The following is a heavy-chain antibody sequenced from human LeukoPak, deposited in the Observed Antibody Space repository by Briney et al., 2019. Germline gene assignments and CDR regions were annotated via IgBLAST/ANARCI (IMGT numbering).Heavy chain of an antibody. CDR3: ARDLSAAEIYLFDY. D-gene: IGHD2/OR15-2a*01. J-gene: IGHJ4*02. Sequence: SVKVSCKASGGTFSSYAISWVRQAPGHGLEWVGGIIPIFGKANYAQKFQGRVTITADESTSTAYMELSSLRSEDTAVYYCARDLSAAEIYLFDYWGQGTLVTVSS. CDR2: IIPIFGKA. CDR1: GGTFSSYA. V-gene: IGHV1-69*13.